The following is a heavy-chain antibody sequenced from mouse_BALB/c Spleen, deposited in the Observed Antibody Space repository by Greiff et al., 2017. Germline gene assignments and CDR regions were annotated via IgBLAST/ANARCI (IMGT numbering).Heavy chain of an antibody. CDR3: ARRYGLYYFDY. CDR1: GFTFSSYY. J-gene: IGHJ2*01. D-gene: IGHD2-10*02. Sequence: EVKLVESGGGLVKLGGSLKLSCAASGFTFSSYYMSWVRQTPEKRLELVAAINSNGGSTYYPDTVKGRFTISRDNAKNTLYLQMSSLKSEDTALYYCARRYGLYYFDYWGQGTTLTVSS. CDR2: INSNGGST. V-gene: IGHV5-6-2*01.